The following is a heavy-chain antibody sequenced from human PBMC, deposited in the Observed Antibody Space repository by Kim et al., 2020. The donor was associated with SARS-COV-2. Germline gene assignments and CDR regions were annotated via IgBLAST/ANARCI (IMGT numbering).Heavy chain of an antibody. CDR1: GVSISSSSYY. J-gene: IGHJ6*01. Sequence: SETLSLTCTVSGVSISSSSYYWGWIRQPPGKGLEWIGSIYYSGSTYYNPSLKSRVTISVDTSKNQFSLKLSSVTAADTAVYYCARVYSSSWSTPWAYYY. CDR3: ARVYSSSWSTPWAYYY. D-gene: IGHD6-13*01. V-gene: IGHV4-39*01. CDR2: IYYSGST.